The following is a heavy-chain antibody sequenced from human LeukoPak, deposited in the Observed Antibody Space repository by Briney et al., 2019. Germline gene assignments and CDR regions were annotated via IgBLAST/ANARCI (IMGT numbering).Heavy chain of an antibody. J-gene: IGHJ2*01. CDR1: GYTFTSYG. CDR3: AREGIGYGDNEYFDL. D-gene: IGHD4-17*01. CDR2: ISAYNGNT. V-gene: IGHV1-18*01. Sequence: ASVKVSCKASGYTFTSYGISWVRQAPGQWLEWMGWISAYNGNTNYAQKLQGRVTMTTDTSTSTAYMELRSLRSDDTAVYYCAREGIGYGDNEYFDLGGRGTLVTVSS.